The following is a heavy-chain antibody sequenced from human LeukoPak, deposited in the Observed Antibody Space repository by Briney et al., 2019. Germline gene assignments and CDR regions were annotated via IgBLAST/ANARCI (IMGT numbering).Heavy chain of an antibody. Sequence: GGSLRLSCAASGFTFSSYAMHWVRQAPGKGLEWVAVISYDGSNKYYADSVKGRFTISRDNSKNTLYLQMNSLRAEDTAVYYCARDTRRLTAIVVAHPLDYWGQGTLVTVSS. CDR1: GFTFSSYA. CDR3: ARDTRRLTAIVVAHPLDY. D-gene: IGHD3-22*01. J-gene: IGHJ4*02. V-gene: IGHV3-30-3*01. CDR2: ISYDGSNK.